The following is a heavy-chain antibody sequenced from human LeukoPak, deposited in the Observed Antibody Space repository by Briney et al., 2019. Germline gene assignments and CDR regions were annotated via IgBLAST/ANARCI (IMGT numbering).Heavy chain of an antibody. J-gene: IGHJ4*02. V-gene: IGHV4-34*01. CDR1: GGSFSTFY. Sequence: EPSETLSLTCGVSGGSFSTFYWNWIRQHPGKGLEWIGEINHNGNTNYNPSLKGRVTLSVDKSKNQFSLKLRSVTAADTALYYCATVASRAESHFDHWGQGLLVTVSS. D-gene: IGHD3-10*01. CDR3: ATVASRAESHFDH. CDR2: INHNGNT.